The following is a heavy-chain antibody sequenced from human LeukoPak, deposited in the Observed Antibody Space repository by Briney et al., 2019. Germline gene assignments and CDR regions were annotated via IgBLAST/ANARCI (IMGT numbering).Heavy chain of an antibody. CDR2: IYTNGST. Sequence: PSETLSLTCTVSGGSISSYYWSWIRQPPGKGLEWIGYIYTNGSTNYNPSLKSRVTISVDTSKNQFSLKLSSVTAADTAVYYCARLLYSSGWLNWFDPWGQGTLVTVSS. D-gene: IGHD6-19*01. J-gene: IGHJ5*02. CDR3: ARLLYSSGWLNWFDP. CDR1: GGSISSYY. V-gene: IGHV4-4*09.